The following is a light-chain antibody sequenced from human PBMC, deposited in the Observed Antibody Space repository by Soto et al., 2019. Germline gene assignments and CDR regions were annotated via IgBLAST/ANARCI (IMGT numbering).Light chain of an antibody. V-gene: IGKV3D-20*02. Sequence: ENVCMQSPGSLSLCPGVSFAISRMASQSVSSSYLAWYNQNTGQDNRILIYGESSRATGIKDRFSGSGSGTDFTLKLRNIQPEELAVYDCQPHISWHLTVGGGTKVEIK. J-gene: IGKJ4*01. CDR2: GES. CDR3: QPHISWHLT. CDR1: QSVSSSY.